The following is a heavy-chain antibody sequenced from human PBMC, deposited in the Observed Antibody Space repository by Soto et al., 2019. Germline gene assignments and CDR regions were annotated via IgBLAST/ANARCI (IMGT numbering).Heavy chain of an antibody. Sequence: SETLSLTCTVSGGSISSYYWSWIRQPPGEGLEWIGYIYYSGSTNYNPSLKSRVTISVDTSKNQFSLKLSSVTAADTAVYYCARDLDAFDIWGQGTMVTVSS. V-gene: IGHV4-59*01. CDR1: GGSISSYY. J-gene: IGHJ3*02. CDR3: ARDLDAFDI. CDR2: IYYSGST.